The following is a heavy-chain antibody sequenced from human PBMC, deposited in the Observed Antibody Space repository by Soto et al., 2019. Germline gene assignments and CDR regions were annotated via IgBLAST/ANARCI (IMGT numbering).Heavy chain of an antibody. J-gene: IGHJ6*02. D-gene: IGHD2-2*01. CDR1: GYTFTNYA. CDR2: INAGNGNT. Sequence: ASVKVSCKASGYTFTNYAMHWVRQAPGQRLEWMGWINAGNGNTKYSQKVQGRVTIIRDTSASTAYMELSSLRSEDTAVYYCARVYCSTPTCYGYYAMDVWGQGTTVTVS. CDR3: ARVYCSTPTCYGYYAMDV. V-gene: IGHV1-3*01.